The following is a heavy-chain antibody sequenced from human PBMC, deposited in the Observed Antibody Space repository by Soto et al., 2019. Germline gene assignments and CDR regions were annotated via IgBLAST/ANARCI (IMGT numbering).Heavy chain of an antibody. J-gene: IGHJ3*02. CDR1: GGTFSSYA. D-gene: IGHD2-15*01. CDR3: ARGRKLGYCSGGSCSDAFDI. Sequence: SVKVSCKASGGTFSSYAISWVRQAPGQGLEWMGGIIPIFGTANYAQKFQGRVTITADESTSTAYMELSSLSSEDTAVYYCARGRKLGYCSGGSCSDAFDIWGQGTMVTVSS. V-gene: IGHV1-69*13. CDR2: IIPIFGTA.